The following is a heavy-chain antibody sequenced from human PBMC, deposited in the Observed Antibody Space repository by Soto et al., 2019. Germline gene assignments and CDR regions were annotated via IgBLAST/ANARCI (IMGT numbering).Heavy chain of an antibody. CDR2: INPNSGGT. CDR3: ARGDYSNDLLYYYYGMDV. D-gene: IGHD4-4*01. V-gene: IGHV1-2*04. J-gene: IGHJ6*02. CDR1: GYTFTGYY. Sequence: ASVKVSCKASGYTFTGYYMHWVRQAPGQGLEWMGWINPNSGGTNYAQKFQGWVTMTRDTSISTAYMELSRLRSEDTAVYYCARGDYSNDLLYYYYGMDVWGQGTTVTVSS.